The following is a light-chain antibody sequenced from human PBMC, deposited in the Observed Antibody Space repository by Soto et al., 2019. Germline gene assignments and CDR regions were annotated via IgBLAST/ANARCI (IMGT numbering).Light chain of an antibody. CDR3: QQYNNWPWT. Sequence: EIVMTQSPATLSVSPGERATLSCRASQSVSTNLAWYQQKPGQAPRLLIYGASTRATGIPARFSGSGSGTDFTLTISSLQSEDFAVYHCQQYNNWPWTFGQGTKVEI. CDR2: GAS. CDR1: QSVSTN. J-gene: IGKJ1*01. V-gene: IGKV3-15*01.